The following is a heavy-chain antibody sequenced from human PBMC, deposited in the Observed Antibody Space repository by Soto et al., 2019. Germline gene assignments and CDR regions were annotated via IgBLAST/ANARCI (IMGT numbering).Heavy chain of an antibody. V-gene: IGHV2-26*01. D-gene: IGHD4-17*01. Sequence: QVTVKESGPVLVKPTETLTLTCTVSGFSLSNARMGVSWIRQPPGKALEWLAHIFSNAAKSSSTSLKSRLTISKDTSKSQVVLTMTNMDPVDTATYYCARTTTTVTAGFDYWGQGTLVTVSS. CDR3: ARTTTTVTAGFDY. CDR1: GFSLSNARMG. CDR2: IFSNAAK. J-gene: IGHJ4*02.